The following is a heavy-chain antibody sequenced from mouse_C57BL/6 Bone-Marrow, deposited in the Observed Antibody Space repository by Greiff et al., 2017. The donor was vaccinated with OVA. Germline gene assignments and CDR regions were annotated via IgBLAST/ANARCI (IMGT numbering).Heavy chain of an antibody. CDR2: ISSGSSTI. CDR1: GFTFSDYG. D-gene: IGHD4-1*01. CDR3: AREDLGY. V-gene: IGHV5-17*01. Sequence: VQLQQSGGGLVKPGGSLKLSCAASGFTFSDYGMHWVRQAPEKGLEWVAYISSGSSTIYYADTVKGRFTISRDNAKTTLFLQMTSLRSEDTAMYYCAREDLGYWGQGTTLTVSS. J-gene: IGHJ2*01.